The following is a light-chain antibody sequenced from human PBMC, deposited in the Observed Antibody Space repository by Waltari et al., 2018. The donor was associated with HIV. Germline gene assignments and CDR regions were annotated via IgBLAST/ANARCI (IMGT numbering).Light chain of an antibody. V-gene: IGKV3-15*01. Sequence: EIVMTQSPATLSLSPGERVTLSCRARQSVSSNLAWYQQKPGQAPRLLIYGAATRATGIPARFSGSGSGTKFTLTISSLQSEDFAVYYCQQYNNGPPLTFGGGTKVEIK. CDR2: GAA. CDR3: QQYNNGPPLT. J-gene: IGKJ4*01. CDR1: QSVSSN.